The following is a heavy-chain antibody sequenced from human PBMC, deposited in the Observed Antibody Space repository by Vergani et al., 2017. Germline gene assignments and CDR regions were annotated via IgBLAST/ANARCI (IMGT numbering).Heavy chain of an antibody. V-gene: IGHV1-58*01. CDR2: IVVGSGNT. J-gene: IGHJ4*02. CDR1: GFTFTSSA. Sequence: QMQLVQSGPEVKTPGTSVKVSCKASGFTFTSSAVQWVRQARGQRLEWIGWIVVGSGNTNYAQKFQERVTITRDMSTSTAYMELSSLRSEDTAVYYCAADRGGSPGGQGDYWGQGTLVTVSS. CDR3: AADRGGSPGGQGDY. D-gene: IGHD1-26*01.